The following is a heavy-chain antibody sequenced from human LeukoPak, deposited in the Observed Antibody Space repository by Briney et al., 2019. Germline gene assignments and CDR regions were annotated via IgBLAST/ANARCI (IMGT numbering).Heavy chain of an antibody. D-gene: IGHD3-22*01. CDR2: IWYGGSNK. V-gene: IGHV3-33*01. CDR1: GFTFSSYG. CDR3: ARDKRDSSGYFDY. Sequence: PGRSLRLSCAASGFTFSSYGMHWVRQAPGKGLEWVAVIWYGGSNKYYADSVKGRFTISRDNSKNTLYLQMNSLRAEDTAVYYCARDKRDSSGYFDYWGQGTLVTVSS. J-gene: IGHJ4*02.